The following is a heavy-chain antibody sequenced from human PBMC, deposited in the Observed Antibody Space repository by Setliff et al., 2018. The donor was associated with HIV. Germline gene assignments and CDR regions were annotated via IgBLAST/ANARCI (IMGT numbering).Heavy chain of an antibody. CDR1: GFTFSKYW. D-gene: IGHD6-13*01. CDR2: IKQDGSEK. Sequence: GGSLRLSCAASGFTFSKYWMSWVRQGPGKGLEWVANIKQDGSEKPYAGSVKGRFAISRDNGKNSLFLQMNSLRAEDMALYYCAKDTSAGFDAFDIWGQGTMVTVSS. J-gene: IGHJ3*02. V-gene: IGHV3-7*03. CDR3: AKDTSAGFDAFDI.